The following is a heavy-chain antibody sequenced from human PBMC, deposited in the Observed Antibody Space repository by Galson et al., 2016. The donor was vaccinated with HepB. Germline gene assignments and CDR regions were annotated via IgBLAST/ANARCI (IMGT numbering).Heavy chain of an antibody. CDR3: AKVSGSGHNSGWHYDH. CDR2: ISWDGRST. CDR1: GFNFDAYT. D-gene: IGHD6-19*01. V-gene: IGHV3-43*01. J-gene: IGHJ4*02. Sequence: SLRLSCAASGFNFDAYTMHWVRQVPGKGLEWVSLISWDGRSTYFADFVKGRFTISRDNSKNSLYLQMNSLRSEDSAFYYCAKVSGSGHNSGWHYDHWGQGTLVTVSS.